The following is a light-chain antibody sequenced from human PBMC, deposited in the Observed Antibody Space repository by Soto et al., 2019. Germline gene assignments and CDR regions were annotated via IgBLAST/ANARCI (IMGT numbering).Light chain of an antibody. CDR3: QQYNKWPRT. CDR1: QSVGSN. J-gene: IGKJ1*01. V-gene: IGKV3-15*01. Sequence: EVVMTQSPATLSVSPEERATLSCRASQSVGSNLAWYQQKPGQAPRLLIYLASTRATGIPARFSGSGSGTEFTLTISSLQSEDFAVYYCQQYNKWPRTFGQGTKVEIK. CDR2: LAS.